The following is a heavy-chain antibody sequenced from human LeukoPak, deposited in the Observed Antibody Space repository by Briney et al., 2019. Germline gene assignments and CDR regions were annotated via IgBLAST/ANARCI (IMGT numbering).Heavy chain of an antibody. J-gene: IGHJ4*02. CDR2: IYYSGST. CDR1: GGSISSYY. V-gene: IGHV4-59*08. D-gene: IGHD1-26*01. Sequence: PSETLSLTCTVSGGSISSYYWSWIRQPPGKGLEWIGYIYYSGSTNYNPSLKSRVTISVDTSKNQFSLKLSSVTAADTAVYYCARLQSGSYSAYPGYFDYWGQGTLVTVSS. CDR3: ARLQSGSYSAYPGYFDY.